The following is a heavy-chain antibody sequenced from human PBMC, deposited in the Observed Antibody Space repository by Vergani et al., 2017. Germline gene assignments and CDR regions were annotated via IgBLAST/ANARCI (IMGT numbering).Heavy chain of an antibody. J-gene: IGHJ3*02. D-gene: IGHD6-6*01. V-gene: IGHV3-11*01. Sequence: QVHLVESGGGLVKPGGSLRLSCAASGFKFSDYYMSWIRQAPGKGLEWVSYISSGGGAIYHADSVKGRFTISRDNAKRSLYLQMNSRRAEDTAVYYCASAEVSVQGAFDMWGQGTMVTVSS. CDR1: GFKFSDYY. CDR3: ASAEVSVQGAFDM. CDR2: ISSGGGAI.